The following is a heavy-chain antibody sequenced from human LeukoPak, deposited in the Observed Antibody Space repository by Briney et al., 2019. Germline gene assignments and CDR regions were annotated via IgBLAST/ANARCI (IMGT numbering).Heavy chain of an antibody. D-gene: IGHD3-10*01. Sequence: GGSLRLSCAASGFTVGSNYMNWVRQAPGKGLEWVSVIYRGGNTYYADSVKGRFTISRDNSKNTLYLQMNSLRAEDTAVYYCARLWFGELAFDYWGQGTLVTVSS. J-gene: IGHJ4*02. V-gene: IGHV3-66*01. CDR3: ARLWFGELAFDY. CDR1: GFTVGSNY. CDR2: IYRGGNT.